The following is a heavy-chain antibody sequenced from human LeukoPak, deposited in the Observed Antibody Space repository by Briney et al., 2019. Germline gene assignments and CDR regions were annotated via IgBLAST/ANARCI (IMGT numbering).Heavy chain of an antibody. CDR1: GFTFSSHS. Sequence: PGGSLRLSCAASGFTFSSHSMNWVRQAPGKGLEWVSYISSSSSTIYYADSVKGRFTISRDNAKNSLYLQMNSLRAEDTAVYYCARDSGGWPEGFVDYWGQGTLVTVSS. V-gene: IGHV3-48*01. CDR2: ISSSSSTI. D-gene: IGHD6-19*01. CDR3: ARDSGGWPEGFVDY. J-gene: IGHJ4*02.